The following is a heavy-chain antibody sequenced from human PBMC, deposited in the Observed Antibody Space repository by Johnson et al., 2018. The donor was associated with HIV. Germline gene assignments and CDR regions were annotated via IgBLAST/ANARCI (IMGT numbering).Heavy chain of an antibody. Sequence: VQLVESGGGLIQPGLIQPGGSLRLSCAASDFTVSSNYMSWVRHAPGKGLEWVSVIYSGGSTYYADSVKGRFTISRDNSKNTLYLQMNSLRAEDTAVYYCARDLRFNRTVQGRVIISGAFDMWGQGTVVHVSS. CDR2: IYSGGST. J-gene: IGHJ3*02. V-gene: IGHV3-53*01. D-gene: IGHD3-10*01. CDR1: DFTVSSNY. CDR3: ARDLRFNRTVQGRVIISGAFDM.